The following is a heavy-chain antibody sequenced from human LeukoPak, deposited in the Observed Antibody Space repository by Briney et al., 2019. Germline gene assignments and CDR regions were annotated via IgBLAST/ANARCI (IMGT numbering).Heavy chain of an antibody. V-gene: IGHV4-39*07. CDR3: ARQKYCSGGSCSLSWFDP. CDR1: GGSISSSSHY. J-gene: IGHJ5*02. D-gene: IGHD2-15*01. CDR2: IYYSGST. Sequence: PSETLSLTCTVSGGSISSSSHYWGWIRQPPGKGLEWIGSIYYSGSTYYNPSLKSRVTISVDTSKNQFSLNLSSVTAADTAVYYCARQKYCSGGSCSLSWFDPWGPGTLVTVSS.